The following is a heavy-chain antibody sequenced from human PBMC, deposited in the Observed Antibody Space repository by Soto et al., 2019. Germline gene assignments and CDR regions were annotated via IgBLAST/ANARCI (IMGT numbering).Heavy chain of an antibody. CDR2: TRNKANSYST. CDR3: ARAIPFTSRNFDY. J-gene: IGHJ4*02. V-gene: IGHV3-72*01. D-gene: IGHD2-21*01. CDR1: GFIFSDHY. Sequence: GGSLRLSCAASGFIFSDHYMDWVRQAPGKGLEWVGRTRNKANSYSTEYAASVKGRFTISRDDSKNSLYLQMNSLKTEDTAVYYCARAIPFTSRNFDYWGQGT.